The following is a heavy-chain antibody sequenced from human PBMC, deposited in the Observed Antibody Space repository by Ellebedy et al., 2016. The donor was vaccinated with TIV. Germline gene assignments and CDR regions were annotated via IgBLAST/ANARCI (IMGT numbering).Heavy chain of an antibody. J-gene: IGHJ5*02. V-gene: IGHV3-23*01. CDR1: GFTFSNYA. CDR3: ARNRGDWYGFDH. Sequence: GGSLRLSXAASGFTFSNYAMTWVRQAPGKGLEWVSGISASAGNTKYADSVKGRIAISSDNSKNTLYLEMNSLTAEDTAVYYCARNRGDWYGFDHWGQGTLVAASS. D-gene: IGHD6-19*01. CDR2: ISASAGNT.